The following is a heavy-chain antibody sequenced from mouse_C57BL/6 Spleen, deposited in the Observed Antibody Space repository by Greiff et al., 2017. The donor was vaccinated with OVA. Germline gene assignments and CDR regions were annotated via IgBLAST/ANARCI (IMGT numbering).Heavy chain of an antibody. J-gene: IGHJ3*01. V-gene: IGHV1-26*01. Sequence: EVQLQQSGPELVKPGASVKISCKASGYTFTDYYMNWVKQSHGKSLEWIGDINPNNGGTSYNQKFKGKATLTVDKSSSTAYMERRSLTSEDSAVYYCARPPWFAYWGQGTLVTVSA. CDR1: GYTFTDYY. CDR3: ARPPWFAY. CDR2: INPNNGGT.